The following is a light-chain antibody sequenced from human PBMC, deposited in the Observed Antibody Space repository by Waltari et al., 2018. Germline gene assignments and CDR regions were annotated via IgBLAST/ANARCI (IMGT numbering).Light chain of an antibody. Sequence: DIQMTQSPSSLSASVGDRVTITCRASQRISNYLNWYQQKPGKAPRLLIYAASSLQSGVPSRFSGSGSGTDFTLPITSLQPEDFATYYCQQSYPTPPWTFGQGTKV. CDR3: QQSYPTPPWT. V-gene: IGKV1-39*01. CDR1: QRISNY. J-gene: IGKJ1*01. CDR2: AAS.